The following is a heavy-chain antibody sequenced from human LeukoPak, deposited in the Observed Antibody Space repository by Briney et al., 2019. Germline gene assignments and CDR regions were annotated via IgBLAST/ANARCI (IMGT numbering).Heavy chain of an antibody. D-gene: IGHD3-10*01. CDR3: ARGGRSRGSMFFYYMDV. CDR1: GTSIKTYY. CDR2: IFDRGTT. Sequence: PSETLSLTCNVSGTSIKTYYWSWIRQPPGKGLEWIGYIFDRGTTNYNPSLESRVTISAETSKNQVSLKVKSVTAADTAVYYCARGGRSRGSMFFYYMDVWGKGATVTVSS. J-gene: IGHJ6*03. V-gene: IGHV4-59*01.